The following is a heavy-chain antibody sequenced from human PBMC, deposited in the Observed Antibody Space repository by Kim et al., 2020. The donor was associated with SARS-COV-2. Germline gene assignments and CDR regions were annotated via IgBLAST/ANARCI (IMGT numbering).Heavy chain of an antibody. CDR2: IIPILGIA. J-gene: IGHJ4*02. V-gene: IGHV1-69*02. Sequence: SVKVSCKASGGTFSSYTISWVRQAPGQGLEWMGRIIPILGIANYAQKFQGRVTITADKSTSTAYMELSSLRSEDTAVYYCARSRAWFERYHFDYWGQGTLVTVSS. D-gene: IGHD3-10*01. CDR3: ARSRAWFERYHFDY. CDR1: GGTFSSYT.